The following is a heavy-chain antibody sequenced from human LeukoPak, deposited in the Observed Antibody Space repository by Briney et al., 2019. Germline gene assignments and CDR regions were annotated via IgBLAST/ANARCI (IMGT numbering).Heavy chain of an antibody. J-gene: IGHJ6*02. CDR2: TYYRSKWYY. CDR3: ARDPGYYYAMDV. CDR1: GDSVSSNTAA. V-gene: IGHV6-1*01. Sequence: SQTLSLTCAISGDSVSSNTAAWNWVRQSHSRGLEWLGRTYYRSKWYYDYATSVSSRMAINPDTSKNLFSLQLNSVTPEDTAVYYCARDPGYYYAMDVWGQGTTVTVSS. D-gene: IGHD2-15*01.